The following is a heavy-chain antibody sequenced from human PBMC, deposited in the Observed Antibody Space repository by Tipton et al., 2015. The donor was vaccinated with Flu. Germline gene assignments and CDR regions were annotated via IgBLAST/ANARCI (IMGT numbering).Heavy chain of an antibody. Sequence: LRLSCTVSGGSISSGSYYWSWIRQPAGKGLEWIGRIYTSGSTNYNPSLESRVTISVDTSKNQFSLKLSSVTAADTAVYYCARDLFGEKDWFDPWGQGTLVTVSS. CDR1: GGSISSGSYY. V-gene: IGHV4-61*02. J-gene: IGHJ5*02. CDR3: ARDLFGEKDWFDP. D-gene: IGHD3-10*01. CDR2: IYTSGST.